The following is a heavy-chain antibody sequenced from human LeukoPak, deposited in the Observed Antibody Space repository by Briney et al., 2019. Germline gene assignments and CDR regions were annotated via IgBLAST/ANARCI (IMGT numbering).Heavy chain of an antibody. J-gene: IGHJ4*02. Sequence: GSLRLSCAASGFTFGSYAMSWVRQTPAKGLEWVSTISGSGDSTYYADSVKGRFTISRDNSKNTLYLQMNSLRAEDTAVYYCAKDQVVVITTPFDYWGQGTLVTVSS. D-gene: IGHD3-22*01. CDR1: GFTFGSYA. CDR2: ISGSGDST. V-gene: IGHV3-23*01. CDR3: AKDQVVVITTPFDY.